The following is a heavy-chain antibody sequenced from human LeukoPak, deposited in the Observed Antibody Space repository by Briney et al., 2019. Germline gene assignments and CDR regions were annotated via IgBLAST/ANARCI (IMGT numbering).Heavy chain of an antibody. CDR1: GITDINDSNNY. Sequence: GGSLRLSCAASGITDINDSNNYMSWVRQAPGKGLEWVSLIYGGDSTYYADSVKGRFTVSRDNSKNAVYLQMNSLRAEDTAVYYCARDRPGGSGSLDYWGQGTLVTVSS. CDR3: ARDRPGGSGSLDY. V-gene: IGHV3-66*01. J-gene: IGHJ4*02. D-gene: IGHD3-10*01. CDR2: IYGGDST.